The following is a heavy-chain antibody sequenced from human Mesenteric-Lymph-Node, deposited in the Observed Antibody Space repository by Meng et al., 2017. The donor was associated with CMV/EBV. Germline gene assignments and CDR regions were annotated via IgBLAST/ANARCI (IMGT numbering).Heavy chain of an antibody. V-gene: IGHV3-30-3*01. CDR1: GFTFSSYA. J-gene: IGHJ3*02. CDR2: ISYDGSNK. Sequence: GESLKISCAASGFTFSSYAMHWVRQAPGKGLEWVAVISYDGSNKYYADSVKGRFTISRDNSKNTLYLQMNSLRAEDTAVYYCARVAMVRGAYAFDIWGQGTMVTVSS. D-gene: IGHD3-10*01. CDR3: ARVAMVRGAYAFDI.